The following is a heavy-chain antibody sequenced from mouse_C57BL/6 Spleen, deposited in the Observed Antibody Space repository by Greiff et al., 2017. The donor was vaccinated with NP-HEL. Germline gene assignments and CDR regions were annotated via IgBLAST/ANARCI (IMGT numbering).Heavy chain of an antibody. V-gene: IGHV1-7*01. D-gene: IGHD2-10*02. J-gene: IGHJ1*03. CDR1: GYTFTSYW. CDR2: INPSSGYT. CDR3: ARGGYGNYGYFDV. Sequence: QVHVKQSGAELAKPGASVKLSCKASGYTFTSYWMHWVKQRPGQGLEWIGYINPSSGYTKYNQKFKDKATLTADKSSSTAYMQLSSLTYEDSAVYYCARGGYGNYGYFDVWGTGTTVTVSS.